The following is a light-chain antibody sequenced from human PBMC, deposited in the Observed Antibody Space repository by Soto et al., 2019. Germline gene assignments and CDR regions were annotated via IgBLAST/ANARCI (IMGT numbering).Light chain of an antibody. V-gene: IGLV1-40*01. CDR2: DNN. CDR3: QSYDSSLSNLVV. J-gene: IGLJ2*01. Sequence: QSALTQPPSVSGAPGQRVTISCTGSSSNTGADYDVHWYQHLPGSAPKLLIYDNNIRPSGVPDRFSGSKSGTSASPAITGLQAEDEGDYYCQSYDSSLSNLVVFGGGTKLTVL. CDR1: SSNTGADYD.